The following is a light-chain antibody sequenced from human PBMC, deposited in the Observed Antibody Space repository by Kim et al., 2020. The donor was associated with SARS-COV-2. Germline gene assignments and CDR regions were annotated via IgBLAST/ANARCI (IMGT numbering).Light chain of an antibody. J-gene: IGLJ2*01. Sequence: SYELTQPPSVSVSPGQTASITCSGDKLGDKYACWYQQKPGQSPVLVIYQDSKWPSGIPERFSGSNSGNTATLTISGTQAMDEADYYCQAWDSSTVVFGGGTQPTVL. CDR2: QDS. CDR1: KLGDKY. CDR3: QAWDSSTVV. V-gene: IGLV3-1*01.